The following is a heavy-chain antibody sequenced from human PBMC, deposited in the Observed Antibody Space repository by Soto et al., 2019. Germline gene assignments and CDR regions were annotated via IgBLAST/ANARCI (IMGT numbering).Heavy chain of an antibody. Sequence: SMQSVIQALGKGLEWMGGYVPEDGKTIYAPKFQDRVIMTEDTSTDTASMELNSLRSEDTAVYFCATGVGWGYIFGLQYWGQGSPVTVSS. CDR1: S. D-gene: IGHD5-18*01. CDR3: ATGVGWGYIFGLQY. J-gene: IGHJ4*02. V-gene: IGHV1-24*01. CDR2: YVPEDGKT.